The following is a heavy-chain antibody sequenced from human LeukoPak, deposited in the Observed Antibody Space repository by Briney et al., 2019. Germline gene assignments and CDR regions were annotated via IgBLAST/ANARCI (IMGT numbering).Heavy chain of an antibody. Sequence: GGSLRLSCAASGFHFTGYSMRWVRQAPGKGLEWVAGLGRSGEYTYYADSVKGRFTISSDNSKDTVSLQMNSLRAEDSAIYFCVKDRPSATCMPMDAWGQGTTVTVSS. CDR1: GFHFTGYS. J-gene: IGHJ6*02. CDR2: LGRSGEYT. D-gene: IGHD2-2*01. CDR3: VKDRPSATCMPMDA. V-gene: IGHV3-23*01.